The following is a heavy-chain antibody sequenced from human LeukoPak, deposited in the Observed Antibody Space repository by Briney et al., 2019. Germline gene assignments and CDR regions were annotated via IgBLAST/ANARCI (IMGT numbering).Heavy chain of an antibody. Sequence: GGSLRLSCAASGFTFSSYSMNWVRQAPGKGLEWVSSISSSSSYIYYADSVKGRFTISRDNAKNSLYLQMNSLRAEDTAVYYCAKGTLGYCSGGSCLMDVWGKGTTVTVSS. D-gene: IGHD2-15*01. CDR1: GFTFSSYS. CDR3: AKGTLGYCSGGSCLMDV. V-gene: IGHV3-21*01. CDR2: ISSSSSYI. J-gene: IGHJ6*03.